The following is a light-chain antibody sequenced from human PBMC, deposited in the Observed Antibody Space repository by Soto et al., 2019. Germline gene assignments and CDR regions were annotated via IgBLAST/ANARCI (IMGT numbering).Light chain of an antibody. CDR2: KAS. V-gene: IGKV1-5*03. J-gene: IGKJ1*01. CDR1: QSISSW. Sequence: DIQMTQSPSTLSASVGDRVTITCRASQSISSWLAWYQQKPGKAPKLLIYKASSLESGVPSRLSGRGSGTEFTLTISSRQPDDFETYYCQQYNSYSVTFGQGTKVEIK. CDR3: QQYNSYSVT.